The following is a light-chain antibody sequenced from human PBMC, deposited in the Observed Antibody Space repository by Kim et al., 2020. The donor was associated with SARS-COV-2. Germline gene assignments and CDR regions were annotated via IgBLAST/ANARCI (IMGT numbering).Light chain of an antibody. V-gene: IGLV1-47*01. Sequence: GQRVTFSCSGSSSNIGSNYVYWYQQLPGTAPKLLIYRNNQRPSGVPDRFSGSKSGTSASLAISGLRSEDEADYYCAAWDDSLSGWVFGGGTKVTVL. CDR2: RNN. CDR1: SSNIGSNY. CDR3: AAWDDSLSGWV. J-gene: IGLJ3*02.